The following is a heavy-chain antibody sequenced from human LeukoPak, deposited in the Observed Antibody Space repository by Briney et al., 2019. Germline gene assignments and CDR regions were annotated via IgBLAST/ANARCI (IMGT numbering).Heavy chain of an antibody. CDR2: IYTSGST. D-gene: IGHD1-26*01. CDR1: GGSISSYY. Sequence: SETLSLTCTVSGGSISSYYWSWIRQPAGKGLEWIGRIYTSGSTNYNPSLKSRVTMSVDTSKNQFSLKLSSETAADTAVYYCARTGATLGKYYFDYWGQGTLVTASS. V-gene: IGHV4-4*07. J-gene: IGHJ4*02. CDR3: ARTGATLGKYYFDY.